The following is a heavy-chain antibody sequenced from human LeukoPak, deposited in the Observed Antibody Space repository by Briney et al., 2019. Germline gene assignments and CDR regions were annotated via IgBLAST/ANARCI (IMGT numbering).Heavy chain of an antibody. CDR3: AKANGYYYDSSPFDP. J-gene: IGHJ5*02. CDR1: GFTFSSYG. CDR2: ISYDGSNK. Sequence: GGSLRLSCAASGFTFSSYGMHWVRQAPGKGLEWVAVISYDGSNKYYADSVKGRFTISRDNSKNTLYLQMNSLRAEDTAVYYCAKANGYYYDSSPFDPWGQGTLVTVSS. D-gene: IGHD3-22*01. V-gene: IGHV3-30*18.